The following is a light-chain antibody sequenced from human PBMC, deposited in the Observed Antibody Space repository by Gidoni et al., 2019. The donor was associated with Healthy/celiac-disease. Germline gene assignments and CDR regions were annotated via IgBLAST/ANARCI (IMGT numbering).Light chain of an antibody. Sequence: DIVMTQSPDSLAVSLGERATINCKSSQSVLYSPNNKNYLAWYQQKPGQPPKLLIYWASTRESGVPDRFSGSGSGTDFTLTISSLQAEDVAVYYCQQYYSTPQTFGQGTKLEIK. V-gene: IGKV4-1*01. CDR2: WAS. J-gene: IGKJ2*01. CDR3: QQYYSTPQT. CDR1: QSVLYSPNNKNY.